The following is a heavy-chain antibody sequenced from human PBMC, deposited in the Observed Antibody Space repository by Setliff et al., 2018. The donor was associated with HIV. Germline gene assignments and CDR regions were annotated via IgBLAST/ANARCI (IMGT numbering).Heavy chain of an antibody. CDR2: ISASATYI. D-gene: IGHD3-9*01. CDR3: ARDNGRYFAGGWFDP. CDR1: GFTFSNYS. V-gene: IGHV3-21*01. Sequence: LRLSCAASGFTFSNYSMNWVRQTPGKGLEWVSSISASATYIYCADSVKGRLTISRDNAENSLYLQMNSLGAEETAVYYCARDNGRYFAGGWFDPWGQGALVTVSS. J-gene: IGHJ5*02.